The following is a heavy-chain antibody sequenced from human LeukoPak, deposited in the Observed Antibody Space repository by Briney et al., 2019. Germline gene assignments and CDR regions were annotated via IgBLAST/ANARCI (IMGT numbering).Heavy chain of an antibody. CDR2: INPSGGST. V-gene: IGHV1-46*01. CDR3: ARGYLYGGRTAGDFDY. J-gene: IGHJ4*02. CDR1: GYTFTSYY. Sequence: ASVKVSCKASGYTFTSYYIHWVRQAPGQGLEWMGLINPSGGSTNYAQKFQGRVTMTRDTSTSTVYMELSSLRSDDTAVYYCARGYLYGGRTAGDFDYWGQGTLVTVSS. D-gene: IGHD4-23*01.